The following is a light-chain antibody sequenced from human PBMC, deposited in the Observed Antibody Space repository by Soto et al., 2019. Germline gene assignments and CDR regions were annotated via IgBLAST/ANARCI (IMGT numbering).Light chain of an antibody. CDR1: QSVLYSSNNKNY. CDR3: QQYYSTPLT. V-gene: IGKV4-1*01. J-gene: IGKJ4*01. CDR2: WAS. Sequence: DIVMTQSPDSLAVSLGERATINCKSSQSVLYSSNNKNYLAWYQQKPGQPPKLLIYWASTRESGVPDRFSGSGSGTDFTLTISSLQADDAAVYYCQQYYSTPLTFGGGTKVEIK.